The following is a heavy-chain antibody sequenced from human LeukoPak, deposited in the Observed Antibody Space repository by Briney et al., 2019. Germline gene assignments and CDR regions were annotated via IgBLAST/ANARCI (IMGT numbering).Heavy chain of an antibody. D-gene: IGHD4-11*01. CDR2: ISSSSSYI. CDR3: ARDPYSGLFDY. Sequence: GGSLRLSCAASGFTFSSYSMNGVRQAPGEGVEWVSSISSSSSYIYYADSVKGRFTISRDNAKNSLYLQMNSPRAEDTAVYYCARDPYSGLFDYWGQGTLVTVSS. CDR1: GFTFSSYS. V-gene: IGHV3-21*01. J-gene: IGHJ4*02.